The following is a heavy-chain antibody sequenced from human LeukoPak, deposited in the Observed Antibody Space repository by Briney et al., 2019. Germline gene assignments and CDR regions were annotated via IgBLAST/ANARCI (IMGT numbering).Heavy chain of an antibody. D-gene: IGHD3-3*01. V-gene: IGHV4-38-2*02. CDR3: ARAPTLEAGNYYHAMDV. J-gene: IGHJ6*04. Sequence: PSETLSLTCTVSGYSISSGYYWGWIRQSPGKGLEWIGSIYHGGNTYYNPSLKSRATISVDTSENQFTLKLSSVTAADTAVYYCARAPTLEAGNYYHAMDVWGIGTTVTVSS. CDR1: GYSISSGYY. CDR2: IYHGGNT.